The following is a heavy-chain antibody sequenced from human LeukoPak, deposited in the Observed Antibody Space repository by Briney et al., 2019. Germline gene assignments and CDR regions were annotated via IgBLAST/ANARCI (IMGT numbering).Heavy chain of an antibody. CDR3: AKDRMGSYYYYGMDV. CDR2: ISGSGGST. D-gene: IGHD3-16*01. Sequence: GGSLRLSCAASGFTFSSYAMSWVRQAPGKGLEWASAISGSGGSTYYADSVKGRFTISRDNSKNTLYLQMNSLRAEDTAVYYCAKDRMGSYYYYGMDVWGQGTTVTVSS. V-gene: IGHV3-23*01. CDR1: GFTFSSYA. J-gene: IGHJ6*02.